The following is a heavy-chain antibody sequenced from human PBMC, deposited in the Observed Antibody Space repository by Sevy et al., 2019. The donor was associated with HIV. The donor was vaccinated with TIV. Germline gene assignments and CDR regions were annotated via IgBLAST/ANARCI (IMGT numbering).Heavy chain of an antibody. Sequence: AGSLRLSCAASGFTFSSYAMSWVRQAPGKGLEWVSAIRGSGGSTYYADSVKGRFTISRDNSKNTLYLQMNSLRAEYTHVYYCAARPIFGVVNIYYYGMDVWGQGTTVTVSS. CDR3: AARPIFGVVNIYYYGMDV. V-gene: IGHV3-23*01. D-gene: IGHD3-3*01. J-gene: IGHJ6*02. CDR2: IRGSGGST. CDR1: GFTFSSYA.